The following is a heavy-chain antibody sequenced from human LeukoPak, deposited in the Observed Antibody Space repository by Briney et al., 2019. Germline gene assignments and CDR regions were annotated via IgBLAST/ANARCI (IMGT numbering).Heavy chain of an antibody. CDR3: AKGDGFGEPFDY. Sequence: PGGSLRLSCAASGFTFSSYWMHWVRQAPGKGLEWVSLISWDGGSTYYADSVKGRFTISRDNSKNSLYLQMNSLRAEDTALYYCAKGDGFGEPFDYWGQGTLVTVSS. CDR1: GFTFSSYW. V-gene: IGHV3-43D*03. CDR2: ISWDGGST. J-gene: IGHJ4*02. D-gene: IGHD3-10*01.